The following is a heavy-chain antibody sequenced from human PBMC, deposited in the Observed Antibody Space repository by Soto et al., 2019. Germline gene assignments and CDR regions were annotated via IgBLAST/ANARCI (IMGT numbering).Heavy chain of an antibody. V-gene: IGHV3-13*01. Sequence: EVQLVESGGGLVQPGGSLRLSCAASGFTFSSYDMHWVRQATGKGLEWVSAIGTAGDTYYPGSMKGRFTISRENAKNSLYLQMNSLRAGDTAVYYCARGDDSSGRGAFDIWGQGTMVTVSS. CDR3: ARGDDSSGRGAFDI. CDR1: GFTFSSYD. CDR2: IGTAGDT. J-gene: IGHJ3*02. D-gene: IGHD3-22*01.